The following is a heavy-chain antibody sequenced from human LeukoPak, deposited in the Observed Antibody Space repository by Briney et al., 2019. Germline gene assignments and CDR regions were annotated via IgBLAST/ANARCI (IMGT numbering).Heavy chain of an antibody. D-gene: IGHD6-19*01. CDR2: IYSGVRT. Sequence: GGSLRLSCAASGFTVSSNYMSWVRQAPGKGLEWVSLIYSGVRTYYADSVEGRFTISRDNSKNTLYLQMNSLRAEATAVYYCARGIAVAGFDYWGQGTLVTVSS. V-gene: IGHV3-66*01. CDR3: ARGIAVAGFDY. CDR1: GFTVSSNY. J-gene: IGHJ4*02.